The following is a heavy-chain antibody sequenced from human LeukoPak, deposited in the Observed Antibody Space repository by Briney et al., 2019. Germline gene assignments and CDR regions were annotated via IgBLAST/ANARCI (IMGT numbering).Heavy chain of an antibody. CDR3: ARGKDDYDFWNGYNY. CDR1: GFTFSSYA. J-gene: IGHJ4*02. Sequence: GGSLRLSCAVSGFTFSSYAMSWVRQAPGKGLEWVSAISGSGGSTYYADSVKGRFTISRDNSKNTLYLQMNSLRAEDTAVYYCARGKDDYDFWNGYNYWGQGTLVTVSS. D-gene: IGHD3-3*01. CDR2: ISGSGGST. V-gene: IGHV3-23*01.